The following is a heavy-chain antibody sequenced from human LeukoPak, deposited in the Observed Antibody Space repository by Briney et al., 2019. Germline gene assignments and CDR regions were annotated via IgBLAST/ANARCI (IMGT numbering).Heavy chain of an antibody. Sequence: ASVKVSCKASGYTFTSYGISWVRQAPGQGLEWMGWISAYNGNTNYAQKLQGRVTMTRDTSTSTVYMELSSLRSEDTAVYYCARSLDPMICAFDIWGQGTMVTVSS. CDR1: GYTFTSYG. V-gene: IGHV1-18*01. CDR3: ARSLDPMICAFDI. D-gene: IGHD3-22*01. CDR2: ISAYNGNT. J-gene: IGHJ3*02.